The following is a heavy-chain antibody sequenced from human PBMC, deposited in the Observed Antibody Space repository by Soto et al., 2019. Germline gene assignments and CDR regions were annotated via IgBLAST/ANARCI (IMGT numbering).Heavy chain of an antibody. CDR2: INWDTGNT. V-gene: IGHV3-43*01. Sequence: EVQLVESGGAVVKPGGSLRLSCAASGFTFADYTMHWVRQAPGQGLEWVSLINWDTGNTYYLDSVKGRFFISRDNSKSSLYLQMNSLRTEDTALYFCVKGNQWQLEKWGQGTMVTVSS. J-gene: IGHJ4*02. CDR3: VKGNQWQLEK. CDR1: GFTFADYT. D-gene: IGHD1-1*01.